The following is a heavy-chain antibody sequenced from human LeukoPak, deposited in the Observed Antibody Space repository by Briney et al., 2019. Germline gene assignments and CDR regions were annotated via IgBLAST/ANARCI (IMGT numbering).Heavy chain of an antibody. D-gene: IGHD1-26*01. CDR3: AISRYSGTSLDY. J-gene: IGHJ4*02. CDR2: INSDGGTT. V-gene: IGHV3-74*01. Sequence: PGGSLRLSCAASGFTFSSYWMHWVRQAPGKGLVWVSRINSDGGTTTYADSVKGRFTISRDHAKSTLYLQMNSLRIEDTAVYYCAISRYSGTSLDYWGQGSLVTVPS. CDR1: GFTFSSYW.